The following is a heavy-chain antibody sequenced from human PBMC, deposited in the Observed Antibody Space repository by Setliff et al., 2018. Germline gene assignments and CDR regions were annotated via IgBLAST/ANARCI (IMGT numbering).Heavy chain of an antibody. V-gene: IGHV1-18*04. J-gene: IGHJ3*01. Sequence: ASVKVSCKTSGYTFTEYIITWVRQAPGRGLEWVGWISGHSGNAYYAPSLQDRVILTIDTSTSTAFMEMKSLRSDDTAVYYCRRLVRFCTDGTCPNAFDVWGQGTMVTVSS. CDR1: GYTFTEYI. CDR2: ISGHSGNA. CDR3: RRLVRFCTDGTCPNAFDV. D-gene: IGHD2-8*01.